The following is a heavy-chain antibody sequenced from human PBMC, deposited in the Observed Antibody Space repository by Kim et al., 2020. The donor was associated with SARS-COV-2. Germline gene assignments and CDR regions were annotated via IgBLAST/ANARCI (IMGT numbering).Heavy chain of an antibody. D-gene: IGHD3-10*01. CDR1: GFTFSSYA. CDR2: ISYDGSNK. V-gene: IGHV3-30*04. Sequence: GGSLRLSCAASGFTFSSYAMHWVRQAPGKGLEWVAVISYDGSNKYYADSVKGRFTISRDNSKNTLYLQMNSLRAEDTAVYYCARDPLWFGELLYTGFDCWGQGTLVTVSS. CDR3: ARDPLWFGELLYTGFDC. J-gene: IGHJ4*02.